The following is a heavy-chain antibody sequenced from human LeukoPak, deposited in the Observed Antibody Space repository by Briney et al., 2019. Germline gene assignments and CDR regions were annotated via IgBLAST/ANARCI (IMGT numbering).Heavy chain of an antibody. CDR3: ARDCLSGGGVIIAD. V-gene: IGHV3-7*01. J-gene: IGHJ4*02. D-gene: IGHD3-3*01. CDR2: IKQDGSEK. Sequence: PGGSLRLSCAASGFTFSNYLMSWVRQAPGKGLEWVANIKQDGSEKYYVDSVKGRFTISRDNAKNSLYLQMNSLRAEDTALYYCARDCLSGGGVIIADWGQGTLVTVSS. CDR1: GFTFSNYL.